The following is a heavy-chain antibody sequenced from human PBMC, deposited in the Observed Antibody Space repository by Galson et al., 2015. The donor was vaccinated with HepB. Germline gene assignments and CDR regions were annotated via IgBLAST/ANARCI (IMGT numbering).Heavy chain of an antibody. D-gene: IGHD2-15*01. CDR1: GGTFSSYA. V-gene: IGHV1-69*13. Sequence: SVKVSCKVSGGTFSSYAISWVRQAPGQGLEWMGGIIPIFGTTNYAQKFQGRVTITADESTSTAYMELSSLRSEDTAVYYCARVGGKLGYCSGGSCSTWFDPLGQGTLVPVSS. CDR3: ARVGGKLGYCSGGSCSTWFDP. J-gene: IGHJ5*02. CDR2: IIPIFGTT.